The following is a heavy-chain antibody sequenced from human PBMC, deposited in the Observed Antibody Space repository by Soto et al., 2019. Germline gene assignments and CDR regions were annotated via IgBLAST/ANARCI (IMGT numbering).Heavy chain of an antibody. CDR3: VKGGTNFGY. CDR1: GFMFSNSW. V-gene: IGHV3-7*05. D-gene: IGHD1-7*01. CDR2: INQDGSEK. J-gene: IGHJ4*02. Sequence: GGSLRLSCAASGFMFSNSWMSWVRQAPNKGLEWVANINQDGSEKHCVDSVKGRFTISRDNVKNSLYLQMNSLRAEDTAVYYCVKGGTNFGYWGQGILVTVSS.